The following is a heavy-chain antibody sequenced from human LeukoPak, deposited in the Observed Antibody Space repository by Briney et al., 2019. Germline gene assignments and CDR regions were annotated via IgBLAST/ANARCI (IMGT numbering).Heavy chain of an antibody. CDR2: MNPNSGNT. CDR1: GYTFTSYD. V-gene: IGHV1-8*01. Sequence: GASVKVSCKASGYTFTSYDINWVRQATGQGLEWMGWMNPNSGNTGYAQKFQGRVTMTEDTSTDTAYMELSSLRSEDTAVYYCATLDTAMVPIDYWGQGTLVTVSS. D-gene: IGHD5-18*01. CDR3: ATLDTAMVPIDY. J-gene: IGHJ4*02.